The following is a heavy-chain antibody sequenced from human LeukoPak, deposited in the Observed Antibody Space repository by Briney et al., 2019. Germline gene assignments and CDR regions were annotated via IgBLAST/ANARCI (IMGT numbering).Heavy chain of an antibody. CDR1: GFTFSSYS. J-gene: IGHJ6*03. CDR3: ARDGKGSHASHYYYYYMDV. D-gene: IGHD1-26*01. Sequence: GGSLRLSCAASGFTFSSYSMNWVRQAPGKGLEWVSSISSSSSYIYYADSVKGRFTNSRDNAKNSLYLQMNSLRAEDTAVYYCARDGKGSHASHYYYYYMDVWGKGTTVTVSS. V-gene: IGHV3-21*01. CDR2: ISSSSSYI.